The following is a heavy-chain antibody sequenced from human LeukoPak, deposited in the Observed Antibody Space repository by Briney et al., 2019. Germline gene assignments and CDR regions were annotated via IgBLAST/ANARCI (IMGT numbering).Heavy chain of an antibody. Sequence: SETLSLTCTVSGGSISSYYWSWIRQPPGKGLEWIGYIYYSGSTNYNPSLKSRVTISVDTSKNQFSLKLSSVTAADTAVYYCAGSPPIFGVVIHGYYYYMDVWGKGTTVTVSS. V-gene: IGHV4-59*01. D-gene: IGHD3-3*01. CDR2: IYYSGST. J-gene: IGHJ6*03. CDR1: GGSISSYY. CDR3: AGSPPIFGVVIHGYYYYMDV.